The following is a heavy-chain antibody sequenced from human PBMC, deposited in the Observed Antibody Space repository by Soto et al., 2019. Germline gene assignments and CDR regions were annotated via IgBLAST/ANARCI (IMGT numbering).Heavy chain of an antibody. CDR2: MNPNSGNT. Sequence: ASVKVSCKASGYTFTSYDINWVRQATGQGLEWMGWMNPNSGNTGYAQKFQGRVTMTRNTSISTAYMELSSLRSEDTAVYYCARERDSSGGPGMDVWRQGNTVTXSS. D-gene: IGHD6-25*01. V-gene: IGHV1-8*01. CDR3: ARERDSSGGPGMDV. J-gene: IGHJ6*02. CDR1: GYTFTSYD.